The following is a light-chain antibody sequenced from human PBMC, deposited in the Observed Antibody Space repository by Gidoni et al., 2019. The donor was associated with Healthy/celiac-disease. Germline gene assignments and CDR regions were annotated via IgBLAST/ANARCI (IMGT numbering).Light chain of an antibody. CDR3: QQRSNWPRLT. V-gene: IGKV3-11*01. Sequence: EIVLTQSPATLSLSPVERATLSFRASQSVSSYLAWYQQKPGQAPRLLIYDASTRATGIPARFRGSGSGTDLTLTISSLEPEDLAVYYCQQRSNWPRLTFXGXTKVEIK. CDR1: QSVSSY. CDR2: DAS. J-gene: IGKJ4*01.